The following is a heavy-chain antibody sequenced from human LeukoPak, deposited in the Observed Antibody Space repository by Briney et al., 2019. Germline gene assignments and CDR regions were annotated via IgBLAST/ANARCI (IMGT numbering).Heavy chain of an antibody. CDR1: GFTFSDYY. CDR2: INSDGSST. D-gene: IGHD6-19*01. Sequence: GGSLRLSCAASGFTFSDYYMSWIRQAPGKGLVWVSRINSDGSSTDYADSVKGRFTISRDNAKNTLYLQMNSLRAEDTAVYYCARRWAVAAVDYWGQGTLVTVSS. V-gene: IGHV3-74*01. CDR3: ARRWAVAAVDY. J-gene: IGHJ4*02.